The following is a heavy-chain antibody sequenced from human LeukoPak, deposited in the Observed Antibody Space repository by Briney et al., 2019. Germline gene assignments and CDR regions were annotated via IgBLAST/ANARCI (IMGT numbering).Heavy chain of an antibody. V-gene: IGHV4-59*01. D-gene: IGHD3-9*01. CDR2: IYYSGST. Sequence: SETLFLTCTVSGGSISSYYWSWIRQPPGKGLEWIGYIYYSGSTNYNPSLKSRVTISVDTSKNQFSLKLSSVTAADTAVYYCARLSDYDILTGYYSPTLDYWGQGTLVTVSS. J-gene: IGHJ4*02. CDR3: ARLSDYDILTGYYSPTLDY. CDR1: GGSISSYY.